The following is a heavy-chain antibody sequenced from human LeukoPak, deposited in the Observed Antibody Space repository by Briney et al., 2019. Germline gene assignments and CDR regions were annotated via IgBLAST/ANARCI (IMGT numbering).Heavy chain of an antibody. V-gene: IGHV1-18*04. Sequence: GASVKVSCKASGYTFTSYYMHWVRQAPGQGLEWMGWIGTHNGNTNYAQKFQGRVIMTTDTSTSTAYMELMSLRSDDTAVFYCARDGSGGGGYFDYWGQGTLVIVSP. CDR3: ARDGSGGGGYFDY. D-gene: IGHD6-19*01. CDR1: GYTFTSYY. J-gene: IGHJ4*02. CDR2: IGTHNGNT.